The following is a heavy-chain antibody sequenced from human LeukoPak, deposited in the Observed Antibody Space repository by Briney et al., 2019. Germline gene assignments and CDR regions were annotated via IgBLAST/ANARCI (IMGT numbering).Heavy chain of an antibody. Sequence: PQTLSPTRTVSGGSITSYYWTSIRQPAGKRLEWIGRIHTSGSTNHKPSLKSRVTMSVDTSNNQFSLMLSSVAAADAAVYYCARETEVPGGRSWDFWGQGTLVTVSS. CDR1: GGSITSYY. CDR2: IHTSGST. CDR3: ARETEVPGGRSWDF. D-gene: IGHD6-19*01. V-gene: IGHV4-4*07. J-gene: IGHJ4*02.